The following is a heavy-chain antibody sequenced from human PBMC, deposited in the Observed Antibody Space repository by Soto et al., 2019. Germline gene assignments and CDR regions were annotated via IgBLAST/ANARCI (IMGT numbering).Heavy chain of an antibody. CDR3: GYSGSFG. D-gene: IGHD1-26*01. Sequence: PGGSLRLSCAASGFTFSSYGMSWVRQAPGKGLEWVSGISGSTYYADSVKGRFTISRDNSKNTLYLQMNNLRVEDTAVYYCGYSGSFGGGQGTLVTVSS. V-gene: IGHV3-23*01. CDR1: GFTFSSYG. J-gene: IGHJ4*02. CDR2: ISGST.